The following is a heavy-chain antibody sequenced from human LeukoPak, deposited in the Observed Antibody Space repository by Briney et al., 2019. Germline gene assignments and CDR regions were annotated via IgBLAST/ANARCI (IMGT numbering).Heavy chain of an antibody. CDR3: AKGTNYYDSSGHYLFRYFDY. J-gene: IGHJ4*02. CDR1: GFTFTNYA. V-gene: IGHV3-23*01. Sequence: TGGSLRLSCAASGFTFTNYAMSWVRQAPGKGLEWLSAVSTDGYTTYYADSVKGRFTISRDNSKNTLYLQMNSLRAEDTAVYYCAKGTNYYDSSGHYLFRYFDYWGQGTLLTVSS. D-gene: IGHD3-22*01. CDR2: VSTDGYTT.